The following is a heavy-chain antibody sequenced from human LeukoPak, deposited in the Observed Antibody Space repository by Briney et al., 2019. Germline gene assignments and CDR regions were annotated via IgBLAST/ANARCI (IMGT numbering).Heavy chain of an antibody. Sequence: ASVKVSCKASGYTFTGYFIHWARQAPGQGLEWMGWINPNSGDTNYAQKFQGRVSMTRDTSTRTAYLEVSSLRSDDTAVYYCARVWDLRERPFDYWGQGTLVTVSS. CDR3: ARVWDLRERPFDY. D-gene: IGHD3-16*01. CDR1: GYTFTGYF. J-gene: IGHJ4*02. V-gene: IGHV1-2*02. CDR2: INPNSGDT.